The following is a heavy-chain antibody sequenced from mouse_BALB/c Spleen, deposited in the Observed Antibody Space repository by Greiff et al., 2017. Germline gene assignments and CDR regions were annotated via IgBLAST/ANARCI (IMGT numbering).Heavy chain of an antibody. D-gene: IGHD2-1*01. J-gene: IGHJ4*01. CDR2: INPYNDGT. CDR3: ARYGNYAYYAMDY. Sequence: VQLQQSGAELVRPGTSVKVSCKASGYAFTNYLIEWVKQRPGQGLEWIGYINPYNDGTKYNEKFKGKATLTSDKSSSTAYMELSSLTSEDSAVYYCARYGNYAYYAMDYWGQGTSVTVSS. CDR1: GYAFTNYL. V-gene: IGHV1-54*01.